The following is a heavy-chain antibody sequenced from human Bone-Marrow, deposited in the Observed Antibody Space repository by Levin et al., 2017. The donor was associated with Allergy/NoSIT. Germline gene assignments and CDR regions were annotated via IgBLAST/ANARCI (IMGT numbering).Heavy chain of an antibody. V-gene: IGHV3-21*01. CDR2: ISSSSYI. D-gene: IGHD4-17*01. CDR1: GFTFSSYS. CDR3: ARGQDYGDYVIPNFDY. Sequence: SCAASGFTFSSYSMNWVRQAPGKGLEWVSSISSSSYIYYADSVKGRFTISRDNAKNSLYLQMNSLRAEDTAVYYCARGQDYGDYVIPNFDYWGQGTLVTVSS. J-gene: IGHJ4*02.